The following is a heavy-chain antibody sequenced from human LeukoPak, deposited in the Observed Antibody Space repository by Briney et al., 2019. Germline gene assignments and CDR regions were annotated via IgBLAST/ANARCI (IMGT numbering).Heavy chain of an antibody. CDR2: IIPIFGTA. CDR3: AMGVGAPEDLAVAADFDY. V-gene: IGHV1-69*06. Sequence: SVKVSCKASAGTFSSYVINWERQAPGQGHEWMGGIIPIFGTANYAQKFQGRVTITADKSTSTAYMELSSLRSEDTAVYYCAMGVGAPEDLAVAADFDYWGQGTLVTVSS. CDR1: AGTFSSYV. D-gene: IGHD6-19*01. J-gene: IGHJ4*02.